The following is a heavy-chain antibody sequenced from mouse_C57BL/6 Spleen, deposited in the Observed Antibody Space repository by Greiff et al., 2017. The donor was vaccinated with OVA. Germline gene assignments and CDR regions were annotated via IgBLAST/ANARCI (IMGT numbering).Heavy chain of an antibody. J-gene: IGHJ3*01. D-gene: IGHD2-5*01. CDR3: ARVYSNYGGFAY. CDR2: INYDGSST. Sequence: DVKLVESEGGLVQPGSSMKLSCTASGFTFSDYYMAWVRQVPEKGLEWVANINYDGSSTYYLDSLKSRFIISRDNAKNILYLQMSSLKSEDTATYYCARVYSNYGGFAYWGQGTLVTVSA. CDR1: GFTFSDYY. V-gene: IGHV5-16*01.